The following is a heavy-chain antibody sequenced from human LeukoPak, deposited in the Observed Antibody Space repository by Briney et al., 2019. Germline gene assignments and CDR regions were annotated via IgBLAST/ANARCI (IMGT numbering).Heavy chain of an antibody. J-gene: IGHJ4*02. CDR3: ARQYYGTTGYYYFDY. V-gene: IGHV4-39*01. D-gene: IGHD3-9*01. CDR2: MYYSGST. CDR1: GGSITGSSYY. Sequence: PSETLSLTCTVSGGSITGSSYYWGWIRQPPGKGLEWIGSMYYSGSTYYNSSLKSRFTISADTSKNQFSLKLTSVTAADTAIYYCARQYYGTTGYYYFDYLGQGTLVTVSS.